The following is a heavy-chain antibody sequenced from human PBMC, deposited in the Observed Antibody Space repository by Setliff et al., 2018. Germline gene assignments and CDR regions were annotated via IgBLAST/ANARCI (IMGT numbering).Heavy chain of an antibody. J-gene: IGHJ6*02. D-gene: IGHD5-12*01. Sequence: PGGSLRLSCAASGFTFTNYIIHWVRQAPGKGLEWVAVMSLDETNKYYADSVRGRFTISRDISKNTLYLQMNSLRAEDTAVYYCARGRLGDGWLRFQSAGGMDVWGQGTTVTVSS. V-gene: IGHV3-30-3*01. CDR3: ARGRLGDGWLRFQSAGGMDV. CDR1: GFTFTNYI. CDR2: MSLDETNK.